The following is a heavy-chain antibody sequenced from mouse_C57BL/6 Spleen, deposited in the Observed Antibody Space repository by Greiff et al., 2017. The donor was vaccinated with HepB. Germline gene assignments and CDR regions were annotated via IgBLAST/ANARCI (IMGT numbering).Heavy chain of an antibody. V-gene: IGHV1-15*01. CDR3: TRDYYSKYRYFDV. CDR2: IDPETGGT. J-gene: IGHJ1*03. CDR1: GYTFTDYE. Sequence: QLQQSGAELVRPGASVTLSCKASGYTFTDYEMHWVKQTPVHGLEWIGAIDPETGGTAYNQKFKGKAILTADKSSSKAYMELRSLTSEDSAVYKCTRDYYSKYRYFDVWGTGTTGTVSS. D-gene: IGHD2-5*01.